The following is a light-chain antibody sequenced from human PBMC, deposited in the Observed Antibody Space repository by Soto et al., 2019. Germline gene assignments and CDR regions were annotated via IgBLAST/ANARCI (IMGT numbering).Light chain of an antibody. J-gene: IGLJ3*02. V-gene: IGLV1-40*01. CDR3: QSYDFTLGAFWV. Sequence: QSVLTQPPSVSGAPGQRVTISCTGGASNIGANYDVHWYQQLPGTAPKLLIYGTSNRPSGVPDRFSGSKSGTSASLAITGLQAEDAAHYFCQSYDFTLGAFWVFGGGTKVTVL. CDR2: GTS. CDR1: ASNIGANYD.